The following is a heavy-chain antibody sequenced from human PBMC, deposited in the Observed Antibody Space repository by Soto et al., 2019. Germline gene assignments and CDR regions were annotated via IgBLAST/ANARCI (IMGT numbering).Heavy chain of an antibody. J-gene: IGHJ4*02. D-gene: IGHD5-12*01. CDR1: GFTFSSFG. CDR3: AKDLREMATIRPDY. CDR2: ISYDGIDK. V-gene: IGHV3-30*18. Sequence: QVQLVESGGGVVQPGRSLRLSCAASGFTFSSFGIHWVRQAPGKGLEWVAVISYDGIDKNYADSVKGRFTISRENPKNMVYLQMNSLRAEDTAVYYCAKDLREMATIRPDYWRQGILVTVSS.